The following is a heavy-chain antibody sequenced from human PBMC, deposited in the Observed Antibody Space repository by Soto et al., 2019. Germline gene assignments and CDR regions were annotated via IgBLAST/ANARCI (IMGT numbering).Heavy chain of an antibody. CDR3: AREDGDTSGCQGY. Sequence: ASVKVSCKASGYTFTGYYMHWVRQAPGQGLEWMGWINANSGDTNYAQKFQGRVTMTRDTSISTAYMELSRLRFDDTAVYYCAREDGDTSGCQGYWGQGXLVTVYS. CDR2: INANSGDT. CDR1: GYTFTGYY. J-gene: IGHJ4*02. D-gene: IGHD3-22*01. V-gene: IGHV1-2*02.